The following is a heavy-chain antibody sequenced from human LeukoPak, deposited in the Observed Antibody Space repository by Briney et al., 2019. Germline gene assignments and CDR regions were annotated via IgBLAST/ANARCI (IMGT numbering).Heavy chain of an antibody. CDR1: GYTFTGYY. CDR2: INPNSGGT. V-gene: IGHV1-2*02. J-gene: IGHJ2*01. Sequence: GASVTVSFKASGYTFTGYYMHWVRQAPGQGLEWMGWINPNSGGTNYAQKFQGRVTMTRDTSISTAYMELSRLRSDDTAVYYCARPVDYGSGSYRNWYFDLWGRGTLVTVSS. D-gene: IGHD3-10*01. CDR3: ARPVDYGSGSYRNWYFDL.